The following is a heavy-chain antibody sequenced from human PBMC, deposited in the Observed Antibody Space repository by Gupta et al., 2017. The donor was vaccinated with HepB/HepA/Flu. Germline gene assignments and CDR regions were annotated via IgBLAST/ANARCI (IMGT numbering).Heavy chain of an antibody. J-gene: IGHJ5*02. CDR2: INPYNGNT. CDR1: GYRFTSYG. CDR3: ARDPQFDP. V-gene: IGHV1-18*01. Sequence: QVQLVQSGPEVKNLGASVKVSCKASGYRFTSYGINWVRQAPGHGFEWMGRINPYNGNTKYVEKFQGRVTMTTDISTTTAYMELRSLRSDDTAVYYCARDPQFDPWGQGTLLTVSS.